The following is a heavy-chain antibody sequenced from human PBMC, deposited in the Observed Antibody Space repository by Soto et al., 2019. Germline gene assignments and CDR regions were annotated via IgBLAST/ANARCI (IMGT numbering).Heavy chain of an antibody. CDR3: ARSRYSGSYFFDY. D-gene: IGHD1-26*01. J-gene: IGHJ4*02. Sequence: SETLSLTCTVSGGSISSGDYYWSWIRQPPGKGLECIAYIHYSGSTYYNPSLKSRVTISVDTSKNQFSLKLSSVTAADTAVYYCARSRYSGSYFFDYWGQGILVTV. CDR1: GGSISSGDYY. CDR2: IHYSGST. V-gene: IGHV4-30-4*01.